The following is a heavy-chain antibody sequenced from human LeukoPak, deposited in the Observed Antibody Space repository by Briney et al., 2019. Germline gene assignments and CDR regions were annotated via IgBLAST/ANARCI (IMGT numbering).Heavy chain of an antibody. CDR1: GYSISSGYY. Sequence: SETQSLTCTVSGYSISSGYYWGWIRQPPGKGLEWIGSIYHSGSTYYNPSLKSRVTISVDTSKNQFSLKLSSVTAADTAVYYCARGGSYPSFDYWGQGTLVTVSS. CDR3: ARGGSYPSFDY. CDR2: IYHSGST. V-gene: IGHV4-38-2*02. J-gene: IGHJ4*02. D-gene: IGHD1-26*01.